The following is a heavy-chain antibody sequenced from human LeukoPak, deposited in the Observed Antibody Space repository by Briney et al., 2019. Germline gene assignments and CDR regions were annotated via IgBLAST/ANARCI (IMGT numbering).Heavy chain of an antibody. J-gene: IGHJ4*02. D-gene: IGHD6-6*01. CDR1: GGTFSSYA. CDR3: ARDSVEYSSSRNFDY. CDR2: IIPIFGTA. Sequence: VASVKVFCKASGGTFSSYAISWVRQAPGQGLEWMGGIIPIFGTANYAQKFQGRVTITADESTSTAYMELSSLRSEDTAVYYCARDSVEYSSSRNFDYWGQGTLVTVSS. V-gene: IGHV1-69*13.